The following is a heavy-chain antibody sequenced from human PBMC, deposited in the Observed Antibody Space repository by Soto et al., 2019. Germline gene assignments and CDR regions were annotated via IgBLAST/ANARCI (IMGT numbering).Heavy chain of an antibody. D-gene: IGHD3-22*01. J-gene: IGHJ4*02. V-gene: IGHV1-18*01. CDR1: GYTFSNYG. CDR3: ARIKTYYDRRGGIAY. CDR2: INVYRGNT. Sequence: ASVKVSCKSSGYTFSNYGIAWVRQAPGQGLEWVGWINVYRGNTNYAQKVQGRVTMTADTSTNTAYMELTSLRSDDTAVYYCARIKTYYDRRGGIAYCGQGALVIVSS.